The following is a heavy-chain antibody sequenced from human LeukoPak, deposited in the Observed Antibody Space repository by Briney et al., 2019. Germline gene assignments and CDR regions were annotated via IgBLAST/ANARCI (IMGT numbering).Heavy chain of an antibody. CDR2: IYYSGTT. CDR3: ARHYYDTSGYYPWYFDY. CDR1: GGSFSSSTYY. J-gene: IGHJ4*02. Sequence: PSETLSLTCTVSGGSFSSSTYYWGWIRRPPGKGLEWLVSIYYSGTTHYNQSVKSRVTISGDTSTNQFSLTLTSVTAADTALYYCARHYYDTSGYYPWYFDYWGQGTLVTVSS. D-gene: IGHD3-22*01. V-gene: IGHV4-39*01.